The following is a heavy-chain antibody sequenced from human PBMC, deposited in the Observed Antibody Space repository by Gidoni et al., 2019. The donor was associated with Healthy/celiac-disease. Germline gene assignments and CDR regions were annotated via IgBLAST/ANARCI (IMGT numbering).Heavy chain of an antibody. J-gene: IGHJ6*02. Sequence: QVQLQESGPGLVKPSQTLSLTCTAYGASISSGSYDWRWIRQPYGKGLEWIGRIYTSGSTNYNPSLKSRVTISVDTSKNQFSLKLSSVTAADTAVYYCASKSSSWYDYYYGMDVWGQGTTVTVSS. CDR3: ASKSSSWYDYYYGMDV. V-gene: IGHV4-61*02. D-gene: IGHD6-13*01. CDR1: GASISSGSYD. CDR2: IYTSGST.